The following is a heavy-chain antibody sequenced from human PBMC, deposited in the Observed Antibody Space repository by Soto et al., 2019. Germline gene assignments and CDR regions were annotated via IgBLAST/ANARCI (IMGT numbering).Heavy chain of an antibody. CDR2: FFPNFGTT. CDR1: GDTDTHYL. D-gene: IGHD3-16*02. CDR3: EAEMTFGKLSVV. J-gene: IGHJ6*02. V-gene: IGHV1-69*01. Sequence: QVQFVPCGAEVIKPASSVKVSCKSSGDTDTHYLISWVRQAPGQGLEWMGGFFPNFGTTYSAQKLQDRLTITADESTSSGYMQLSSLRLDDTAVYYCEAEMTFGKLSVVWGQGTTVTVS.